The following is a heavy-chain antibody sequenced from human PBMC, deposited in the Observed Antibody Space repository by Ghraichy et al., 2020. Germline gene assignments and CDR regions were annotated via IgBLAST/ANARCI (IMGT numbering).Heavy chain of an antibody. D-gene: IGHD3-3*01. CDR1: GGSFSGYY. Sequence: SETLSLTCAVYGGSFSGYYWSWIRQPPGKGLEWIGEINHSGSTNYNPSLKSRVTISVDTSKNQFSLKLSSLTAADTAVYYCARSPRNYDSPLGQGTLVTVSS. CDR3: ARSPRNYDSP. V-gene: IGHV4-34*01. CDR2: INHSGST. J-gene: IGHJ5*02.